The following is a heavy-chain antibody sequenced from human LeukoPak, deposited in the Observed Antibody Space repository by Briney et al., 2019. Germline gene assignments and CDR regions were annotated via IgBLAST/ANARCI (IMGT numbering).Heavy chain of an antibody. CDR1: GYTFTSYD. V-gene: IGHV1-8*03. CDR3: ARMYYDFWSGYYPYYYYYYMDV. Sequence: ASVKVSCKASGYTFTSYDINWVQQATGQGLEWMGWMNPNSGNTGYAQKFQGRVTITRNTSISTAYMELSSLRSEDTAVYYCARMYYDFWSGYYPYYYYYYMDVWGKGTTVTVSS. D-gene: IGHD3-3*01. J-gene: IGHJ6*03. CDR2: MNPNSGNT.